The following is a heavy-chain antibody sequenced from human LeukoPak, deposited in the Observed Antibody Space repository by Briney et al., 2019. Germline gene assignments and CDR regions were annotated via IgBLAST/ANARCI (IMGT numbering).Heavy chain of an antibody. V-gene: IGHV1-69*13. CDR2: IIPIFGTA. D-gene: IGHD3-22*01. CDR1: GGTFSSYA. J-gene: IGHJ4*02. CDR3: ARDESRYYYESSGYYPPHFDY. Sequence: SVKVSCKASGGTFSSYAISWVRQAPGQGLEWMGGIIPIFGTANYAQKFQGRVTITADESTSTAYMELSSLRSEDTAVYYCARDESRYYYESSGYYPPHFDYWGQGTLVTVSS.